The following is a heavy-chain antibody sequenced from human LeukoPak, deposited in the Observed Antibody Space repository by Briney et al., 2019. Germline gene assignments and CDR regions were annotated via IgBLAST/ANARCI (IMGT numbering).Heavy chain of an antibody. Sequence: GGSLRLSCAASGFTFSSYEMNWVRQAPGKGLEWVSYISSSGSTIYYADSVKGRFTISRDNAKNSLYLQMNSLRAEDTAVYYCARVDPRDGYNYYWGQGTLVTVSS. CDR3: ARVDPRDGYNYY. V-gene: IGHV3-48*03. CDR2: ISSSGSTI. CDR1: GFTFSSYE. D-gene: IGHD5-24*01. J-gene: IGHJ4*02.